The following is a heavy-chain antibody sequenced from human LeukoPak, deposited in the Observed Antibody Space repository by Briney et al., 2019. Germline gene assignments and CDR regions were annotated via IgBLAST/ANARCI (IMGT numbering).Heavy chain of an antibody. CDR3: AARNYNLLSDFYTPFDY. CDR2: ISSSSSYI. J-gene: IGHJ4*02. Sequence: GGSLRLSCAASGFTFSSYSMNWVRQAPGKGLEWVSSISSSSSYIYYADSVKGRFTISRDNAKNSLYLQMDNLRAEDTAVYFCAARNYNLLSDFYTPFDYWGQGVLVTVSS. D-gene: IGHD3-3*01. CDR1: GFTFSSYS. V-gene: IGHV3-21*01.